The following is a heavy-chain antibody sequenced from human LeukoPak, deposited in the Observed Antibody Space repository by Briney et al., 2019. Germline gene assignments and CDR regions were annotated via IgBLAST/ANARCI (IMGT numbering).Heavy chain of an antibody. D-gene: IGHD4-17*01. V-gene: IGHV4-39*07. CDR2: IYYSGST. CDR1: GGSISSSSYY. Sequence: SETLSLTCTVSGGSISSSSYYWGWIRQPPGKGLEWIGSIYYSGSTYYNPSLKSRVTILVDTSKNQFSLKLSSVTAADTAVYYCARGYVDYGDFLRYWGQGTLVTVSS. CDR3: ARGYVDYGDFLRY. J-gene: IGHJ4*02.